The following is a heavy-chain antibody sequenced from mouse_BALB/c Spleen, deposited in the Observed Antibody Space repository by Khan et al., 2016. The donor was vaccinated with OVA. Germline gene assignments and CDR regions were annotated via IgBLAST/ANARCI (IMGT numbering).Heavy chain of an antibody. Sequence: VQLQQSGAELAKPGASVKMSCKASGYTFTTYWMHWVKQRPGQGLEWIGYINPTSGYTDYNDKFKDRATLSADKSSSTAYMQLNSLTSEDSAVYYWTRERIDYWGQGTTLTVSS. J-gene: IGHJ2*01. V-gene: IGHV1-7*01. CDR1: GYTFTTYW. CDR3: TRERIDY. CDR2: INPTSGYT.